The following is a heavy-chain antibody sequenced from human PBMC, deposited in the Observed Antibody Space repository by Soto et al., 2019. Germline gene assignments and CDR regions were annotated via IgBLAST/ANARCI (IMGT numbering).Heavy chain of an antibody. CDR1: GGTFSSYA. J-gene: IGHJ5*02. Sequence: SSVKVACNASGGTFSSYAISWVRQAPGQGLEWMGGIIPIFGTANYAQKFQGRVTITADKSTSTAYMELSSLRSEDTAVYFRARLVVTATDWFDPWRQGTLVTVSS. V-gene: IGHV1-69*06. CDR2: IIPIFGTA. D-gene: IGHD2-15*01. CDR3: ARLVVTATDWFDP.